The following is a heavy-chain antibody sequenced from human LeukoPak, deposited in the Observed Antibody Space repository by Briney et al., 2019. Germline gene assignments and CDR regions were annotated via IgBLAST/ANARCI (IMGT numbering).Heavy chain of an antibody. CDR3: ARDRIRRIAVAGTTGGAFDI. V-gene: IGHV1-2*02. J-gene: IGHJ3*02. CDR1: GYTFTGYY. D-gene: IGHD6-19*01. CDR2: INPNSGGT. Sequence: HGASVKVSCKASGYTFTGYYMHWVRQAPGQGLEWMGWINPNSGGTNYAQKFQGRVTMTRDTSISTAYMELSRLRSDDTAVYYCARDRIRRIAVAGTTGGAFDIWGQGTMVTVSS.